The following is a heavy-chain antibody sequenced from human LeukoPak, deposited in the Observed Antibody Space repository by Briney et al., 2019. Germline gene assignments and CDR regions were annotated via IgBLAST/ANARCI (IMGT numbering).Heavy chain of an antibody. Sequence: GGSLRLSCAASGFTVSSNYMSWVRQAPGEGLEWGSVIYSGGSTYYADSVKGRFTISRDNSKNTLYLQMNSLRAEDTAVYYCARTPIPVVVVAATYYYYGMDVWGQGTTVTVSS. CDR3: ARTPIPVVVVAATYYYYGMDV. V-gene: IGHV3-53*01. J-gene: IGHJ6*02. D-gene: IGHD2-15*01. CDR1: GFTVSSNY. CDR2: IYSGGST.